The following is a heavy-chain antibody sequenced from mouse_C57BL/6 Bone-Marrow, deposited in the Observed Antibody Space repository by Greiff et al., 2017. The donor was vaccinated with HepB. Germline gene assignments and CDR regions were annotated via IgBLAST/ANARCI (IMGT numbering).Heavy chain of an antibody. D-gene: IGHD1-1*01. CDR2: ISSGSSTI. CDR1: GFTFSDYG. Sequence: EVKLVESGGGLVKPGGSLKLSCAASGFTFSDYGMHWVRQAPEKGREWVAYISSGSSTIYYADTVKGRFTISRENAKNTLFLQMTSLRSEDTAMYYCARPYYSGSGPWFASWGQGTLVTVSA. V-gene: IGHV5-17*01. CDR3: ARPYYSGSGPWFAS. J-gene: IGHJ3*01.